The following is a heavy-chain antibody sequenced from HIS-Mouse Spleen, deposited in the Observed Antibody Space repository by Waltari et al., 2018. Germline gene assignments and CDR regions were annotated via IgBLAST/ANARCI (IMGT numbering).Heavy chain of an antibody. CDR2: IYYSGST. J-gene: IGHJ2*01. Sequence: QLQLQESGPGLVQPSETLSPTCPVSGGSISSSSYHWGWIRQPPGKGLEWIGSIYYSGSTYYNPSLKSRVTISVDTSKNQFSLKLSSVTAADTAVYYCAREIPYSSSWYDWYFDLWGRGTLVTVSS. D-gene: IGHD6-13*01. CDR3: AREIPYSSSWYDWYFDL. V-gene: IGHV4-39*07. CDR1: GGSISSSSYH.